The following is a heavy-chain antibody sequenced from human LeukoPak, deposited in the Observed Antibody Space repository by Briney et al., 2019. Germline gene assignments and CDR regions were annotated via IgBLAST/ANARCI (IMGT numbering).Heavy chain of an antibody. CDR2: IYYSGST. V-gene: IGHV4-31*03. CDR3: ARVVLDDWLFSHFDY. Sequence: PSETLSLTCTVSGGSISSGGYYWRWIRQHPGKGLEWIGYIYYSGSTYYNPSLKSRVTISVDTSKNQFSLKLSSVTAADTAVYYCARVVLDDWLFSHFDYWGQGTLVTVSS. J-gene: IGHJ4*02. CDR1: GGSISSGGYY. D-gene: IGHD3-9*01.